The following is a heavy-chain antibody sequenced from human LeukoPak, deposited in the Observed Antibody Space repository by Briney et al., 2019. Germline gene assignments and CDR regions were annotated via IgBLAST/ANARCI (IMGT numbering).Heavy chain of an antibody. CDR1: GFTFSTYG. CDR2: MWSDGLNK. J-gene: IGHJ6*03. V-gene: IGHV3-33*01. CDR3: ARNSAARFYYYYYMDV. Sequence: GGSLRLSCAASGFTFSTYGMHWVRQAPGKGLEWVAVMWSDGLNKDYADSVKGRFTISRDNSKNTLYLQMNTLRSEDTALYYCARNSAARFYYYYYMDVWGKGTTVTVSS. D-gene: IGHD2-15*01.